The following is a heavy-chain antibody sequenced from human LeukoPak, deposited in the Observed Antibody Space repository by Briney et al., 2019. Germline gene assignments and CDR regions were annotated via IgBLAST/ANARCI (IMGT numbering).Heavy chain of an antibody. V-gene: IGHV3-23*01. Sequence: GGSLTLSCAASGFTFSSLALNWVRQAPGKGLEWVGAINGSGGSTYYADAVKGRFTISRDNSKKTLYLQMNSLRAEDTAVYYCAKEIKFRAAAGDYFDYWGQGTLVTVSS. J-gene: IGHJ4*02. D-gene: IGHD6-13*01. CDR2: INGSGGST. CDR1: GFTFSSLA. CDR3: AKEIKFRAAAGDYFDY.